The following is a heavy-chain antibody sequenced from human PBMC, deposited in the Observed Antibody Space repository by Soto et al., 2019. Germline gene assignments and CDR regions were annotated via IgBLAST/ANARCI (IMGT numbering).Heavy chain of an antibody. D-gene: IGHD2-21*02. V-gene: IGHV3-30*18. J-gene: IGHJ4*02. CDR1: GFTFSSYG. CDR2: ISYDGSNK. Sequence: QVQLVESGGGVVQPGRSLRLSCAASGFTFSSYGMHWVRQAPGKGLEWVAVISYDGSNKYYADSVKGRFTISRDNSKNTLYLQMNSLTAEDTAVYYCAKDLGDPSEAYFDYWGQGTLVTVSS. CDR3: AKDLGDPSEAYFDY.